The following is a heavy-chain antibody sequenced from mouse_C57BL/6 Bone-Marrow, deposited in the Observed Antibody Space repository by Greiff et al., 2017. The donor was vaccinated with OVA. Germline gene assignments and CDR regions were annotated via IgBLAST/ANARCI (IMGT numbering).Heavy chain of an antibody. D-gene: IGHD2-3*01. J-gene: IGHJ2*01. CDR3: ARDEDGYYASYFDY. V-gene: IGHV1-82*01. CDR1: GYTFSSSW. Sequence: QVQLQQPGPELVKPGASVKISCKASGYTFSSSWMNWVKQRPGRGLEWIGRIYPGDGGTNYNGKFKGKATLTADKPSSTAYMQLSSLTSEDSAVYFCARDEDGYYASYFDYGGQGKTLTVSA. CDR2: IYPGDGGT.